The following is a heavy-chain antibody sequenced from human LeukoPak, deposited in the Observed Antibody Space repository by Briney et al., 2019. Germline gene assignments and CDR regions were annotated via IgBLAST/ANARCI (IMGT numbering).Heavy chain of an antibody. D-gene: IGHD1-26*01. J-gene: IGHJ4*02. V-gene: IGHV4-59*01. Sequence: SETLPLTCTVSGGSISNYYWNWIRQPPGKGLEWIGYVHYSGSTNYNPSLNSRVTISLDTSKIQFSLNLSSVTAADTAVYYCARESRGSYSWGQGTLVTVSS. CDR1: GGSISNYY. CDR3: ARESRGSYS. CDR2: VHYSGST.